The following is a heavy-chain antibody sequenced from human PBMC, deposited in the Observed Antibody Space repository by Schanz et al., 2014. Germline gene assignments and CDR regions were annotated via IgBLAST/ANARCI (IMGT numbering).Heavy chain of an antibody. Sequence: QVQLVQSGAEVKKPGDSVTVSCKVSGFIFTGYFIHWIRQAPGQGLEWMGRFNPGNGGANFAEKFQGRVAMTSDTSIKTYAMELTRLTSDDTAVYYCARERGRGYCSRTSCSKDYGMDVWGQGTTVTVSS. D-gene: IGHD2-2*01. CDR1: GFIFTGYF. J-gene: IGHJ6*02. V-gene: IGHV1-2*06. CDR2: FNPGNGGA. CDR3: ARERGRGYCSRTSCSKDYGMDV.